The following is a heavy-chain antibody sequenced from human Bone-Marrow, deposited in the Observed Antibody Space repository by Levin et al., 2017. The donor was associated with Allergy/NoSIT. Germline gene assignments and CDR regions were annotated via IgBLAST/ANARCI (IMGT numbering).Heavy chain of an antibody. V-gene: IGHV3-33*01. CDR3: ARGAAEGTYHYYYYMDV. D-gene: IGHD6-13*01. Sequence: GESLNISCAASGFTFSSYGMHWVRQAPGKGLEWVAVIWYYGSNKYYADSVKGRFTIPRDNPKNTLSLPVNRLRAEDTAGDYCARGAAEGTYHYYYYMDVWGKGTTVTVSS. J-gene: IGHJ6*03. CDR1: GFTFSSYG. CDR2: IWYYGSNK.